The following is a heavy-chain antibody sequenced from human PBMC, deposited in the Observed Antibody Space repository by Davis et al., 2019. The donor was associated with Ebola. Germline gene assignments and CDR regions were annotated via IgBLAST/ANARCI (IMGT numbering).Heavy chain of an antibody. V-gene: IGHV3-21*04. CDR2: ITSSSNSI. CDR3: ARGSIAYMYLVQLAPPDY. CDR1: GFTFSSHS. D-gene: IGHD6-6*01. J-gene: IGHJ4*02. Sequence: GESLKISCAASGFTFSSHSINWVRQASGKGLEWISSITSSSNSIYYADSEQGRFTTPRDNAENSLYQQMNSLRAEDTAVYYCARGSIAYMYLVQLAPPDYWGQGTLVTVSS.